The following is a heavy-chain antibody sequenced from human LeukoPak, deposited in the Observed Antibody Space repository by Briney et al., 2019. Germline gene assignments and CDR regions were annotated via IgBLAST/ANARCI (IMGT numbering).Heavy chain of an antibody. Sequence: GGSLRLSCAASGFAFSSYSMNWVRQAPGKGLEWVSYISSSSTIYYADSVKGRFTISRDNAKNSLYLQMNSLRAEDTAVYYCASIAAAERFDIWGQGTMVTVSS. D-gene: IGHD6-13*01. CDR2: ISSSSTI. CDR1: GFAFSSYS. J-gene: IGHJ3*02. V-gene: IGHV3-48*04. CDR3: ASIAAAERFDI.